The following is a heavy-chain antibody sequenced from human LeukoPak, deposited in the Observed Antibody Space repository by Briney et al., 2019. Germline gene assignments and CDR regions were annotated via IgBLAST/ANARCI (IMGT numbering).Heavy chain of an antibody. V-gene: IGHV1-46*01. CDR2: INPSGAST. Sequence: ASVKVSCKASGYTFTSYYMHWVRQAPGQGLEWMGIINPSGASTSYAQKFQGRVTMTRDMSTSTVYMELSSLRSEDTAVYYCARSYKAPTYYDFWKLEAAREYYFDYWGQGTLVTVSS. J-gene: IGHJ4*02. CDR3: ARSYKAPTYYDFWKLEAAREYYFDY. D-gene: IGHD3-3*01. CDR1: GYTFTSYY.